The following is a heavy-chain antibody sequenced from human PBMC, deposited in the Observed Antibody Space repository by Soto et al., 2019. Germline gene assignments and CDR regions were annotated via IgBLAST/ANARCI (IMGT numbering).Heavy chain of an antibody. CDR1: GYSFTSYR. Sequence: PGESLKISRKGSGYSFTSYRISWVRQMPGKGLEWVGRIDPSDSYTNYSPSFQGHVTISADKSISTAYLQWSSLKASDTAMYYCARRNYRDCYYGMDVWGQGTTVTVSS. V-gene: IGHV5-10-1*01. CDR2: IDPSDSYT. J-gene: IGHJ6*02. D-gene: IGHD4-4*01. CDR3: ARRNYRDCYYGMDV.